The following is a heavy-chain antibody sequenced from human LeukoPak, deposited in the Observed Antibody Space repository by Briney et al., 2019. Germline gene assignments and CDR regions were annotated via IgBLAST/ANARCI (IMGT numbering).Heavy chain of an antibody. Sequence: SETLSLTCAVYGGSFSGYYWSWIRQPPGKGLEWIGEINHSGSTNYNPSLKSRVTISVDTSENQFSLKLSSMTAADTAVYYCARGAPGYYGSGSYPFDPWGQGTLVTVSS. CDR2: INHSGST. V-gene: IGHV4-34*01. CDR1: GGSFSGYY. J-gene: IGHJ5*02. D-gene: IGHD3-10*01. CDR3: ARGAPGYYGSGSYPFDP.